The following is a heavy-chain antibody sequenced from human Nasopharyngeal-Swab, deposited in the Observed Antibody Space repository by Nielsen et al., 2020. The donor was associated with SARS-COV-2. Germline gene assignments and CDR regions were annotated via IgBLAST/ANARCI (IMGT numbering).Heavy chain of an antibody. CDR3: ARVTGYSSGWRGFDY. CDR2: IYTSGST. V-gene: IGHV4-61*02. J-gene: IGHJ4*02. D-gene: IGHD6-19*01. Sequence: SETLSLTCTVSGCSISSGSYDWSWIRQPAGKGLEWIGRIYTSGSTNYNPSLKSRVTISVDTSKNQFSLKLSPVTAADTAVYYCARVTGYSSGWRGFDYWGQGTLVTVSS. CDR1: GCSISSGSYD.